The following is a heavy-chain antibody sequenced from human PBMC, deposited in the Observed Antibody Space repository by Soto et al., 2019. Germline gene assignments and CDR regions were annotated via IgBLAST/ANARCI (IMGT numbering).Heavy chain of an antibody. CDR2: INQDGNED. CDR3: ARTGDGHHDFLDY. D-gene: IGHD1-1*01. J-gene: IGHJ4*02. Sequence: GGSLRLSCAASGFTFSSYWMNWFRQAPGKGLEWVANINQDGNEDNLLDSVKGRFTISRDNAKNSLFLQMNSLRVDDTAVYYCARTGDGHHDFLDYWGQGALVTVSS. V-gene: IGHV3-7*01. CDR1: GFTFSSYW.